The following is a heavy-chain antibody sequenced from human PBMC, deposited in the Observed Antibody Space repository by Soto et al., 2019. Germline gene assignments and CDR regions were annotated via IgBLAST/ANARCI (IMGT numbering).Heavy chain of an antibody. J-gene: IGHJ4*02. Sequence: QVHLQESGPGLVKPSETLSLTCSVSGGSITNFHCSLIRQPPGKGLEWIGYISYSGTTNFNPSLQSRVTISVDTSKNQFSLKLSSVTAADTAVYYCARVGTYYDPSVYYMLDLDYWGQGTLVTVSS. V-gene: IGHV4-59*01. D-gene: IGHD3-22*01. CDR1: GGSITNFH. CDR2: ISYSGTT. CDR3: ARVGTYYDPSVYYMLDLDY.